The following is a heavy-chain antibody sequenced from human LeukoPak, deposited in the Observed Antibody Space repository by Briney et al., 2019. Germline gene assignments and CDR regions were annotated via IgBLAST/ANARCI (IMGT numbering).Heavy chain of an antibody. Sequence: SETLSLTCAVYGGSFSGYYWSWIRRPPGKGLEWMGEINHSGSTNYNPSLKSRVTISVDTSKNQFSLKLSSVTAADTAVYYCARGYSYGYPLWGQGTLVTVSS. V-gene: IGHV4-34*01. J-gene: IGHJ4*02. CDR1: GGSFSGYY. D-gene: IGHD5-18*01. CDR2: INHSGST. CDR3: ARGYSYGYPL.